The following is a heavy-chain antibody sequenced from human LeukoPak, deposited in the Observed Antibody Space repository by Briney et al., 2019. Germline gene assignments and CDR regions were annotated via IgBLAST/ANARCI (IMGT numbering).Heavy chain of an antibody. V-gene: IGHV1-18*01. CDR3: TRDHLAAAGSDAFDI. J-gene: IGHJ3*02. CDR2: ISPYNDNT. D-gene: IGHD6-13*01. Sequence: ASVKVSCTASGYTFTITGINWVRQAPGQGLEWMGWISPYNDNTKYAQKFQGRLTVTTDTSTTTAYMDLRSLRSDDTAVYYCTRDHLAAAGSDAFDIWGQGTMVTVSS. CDR1: GYTFTITG.